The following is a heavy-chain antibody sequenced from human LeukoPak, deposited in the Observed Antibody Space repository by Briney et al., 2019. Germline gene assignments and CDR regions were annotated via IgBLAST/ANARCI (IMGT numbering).Heavy chain of an antibody. J-gene: IGHJ3*02. CDR2: ISAYNGNT. V-gene: IGHV1-18*01. D-gene: IGHD2-2*01. CDR1: GYTFTSYG. Sequence: ASVKVSCKASGYTFTSYGISWVRQAPGQGLEWMGWISAYNGNTNYAQKLQGRVTMTTDTSTSTAYMELRSLRSDDTAVYYCARDGALGYCSSTSCSPSAFDIWGQGTMVTVPS. CDR3: ARDGALGYCSSTSCSPSAFDI.